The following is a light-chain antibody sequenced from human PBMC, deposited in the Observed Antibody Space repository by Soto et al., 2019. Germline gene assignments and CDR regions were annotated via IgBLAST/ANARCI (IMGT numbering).Light chain of an antibody. Sequence: EVVLTQSPATLSVSPGERATLSCRASQSVSSKLAWYHHKPGQAPRLLIYGASTRAAGIAARFSGSGSGTEFTLTINSLQSEDFAVYYCQQYSDWPYTFGQGTKLEIQ. CDR2: GAS. V-gene: IGKV3-15*01. CDR3: QQYSDWPYT. J-gene: IGKJ2*01. CDR1: QSVSSK.